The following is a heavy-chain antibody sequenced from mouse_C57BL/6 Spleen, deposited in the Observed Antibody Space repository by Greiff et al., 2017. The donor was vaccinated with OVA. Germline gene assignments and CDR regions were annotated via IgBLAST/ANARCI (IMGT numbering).Heavy chain of an antibody. Sequence: VQLQQSGAELARPGASVKLSCKASGYTFTSYGISWVKQRTGQGLEWIGEIYPRSGNTYYNEKFKGKATLTADKSSSTSYMELRSLTSEDSAVYFCARRPHDYAKDYWGQGTSVTVSS. CDR3: ARRPHDYAKDY. V-gene: IGHV1-81*01. CDR2: IYPRSGNT. J-gene: IGHJ4*01. CDR1: GYTFTSYG.